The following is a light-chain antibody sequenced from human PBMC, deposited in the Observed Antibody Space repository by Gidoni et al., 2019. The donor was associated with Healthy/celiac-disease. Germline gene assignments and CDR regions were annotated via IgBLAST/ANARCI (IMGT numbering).Light chain of an antibody. Sequence: DIQMTQSPPTLSASVGERVTITCRASQSISSWLAWYQQKPGKAPKLLIYDASSVESGVPSRFGGSGSGTEFTLAIGSLQPDDFATYYCQQYSSYAHTFDQGTELEI. CDR2: DAS. V-gene: IGKV1-5*01. CDR1: QSISSW. CDR3: QQYSSYAHT. J-gene: IGKJ2*01.